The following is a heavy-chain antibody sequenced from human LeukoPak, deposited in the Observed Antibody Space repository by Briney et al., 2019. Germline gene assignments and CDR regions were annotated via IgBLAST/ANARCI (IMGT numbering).Heavy chain of an antibody. J-gene: IGHJ5*02. CDR2: ISSASNTI. CDR3: ARDGWFGDYNWFDP. Sequence: GGSLRLSCAASGFTFSSYSMNWVRQAPGKGLEWVSYISSASNTIYYADSVKGRFTISRDDAKNSLNLQMNSLRVDDTAMYYCARDGWFGDYNWFDPWGQGTLVTVSS. CDR1: GFTFSSYS. V-gene: IGHV3-48*01. D-gene: IGHD3-10*01.